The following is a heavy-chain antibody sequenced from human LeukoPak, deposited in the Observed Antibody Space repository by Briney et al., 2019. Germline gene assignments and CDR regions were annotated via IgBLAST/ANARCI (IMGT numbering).Heavy chain of an antibody. CDR2: IIPLLGIA. J-gene: IGHJ4*02. D-gene: IGHD3-10*01. CDR3: ARGITMVRGGIQDY. Sequence: SVKVSCKASGDTFSSYTISWVRQAPGQGLEWMGRIIPLLGIANYAQKFQGRVTITADTSTSTAYMELSSLRSEGTAVYYCARGITMVRGGIQDYWGQGTLVSVSS. V-gene: IGHV1-69*02. CDR1: GDTFSSYT.